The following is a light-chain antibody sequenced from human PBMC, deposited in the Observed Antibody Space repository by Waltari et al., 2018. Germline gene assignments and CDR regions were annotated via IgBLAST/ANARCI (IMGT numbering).Light chain of an antibody. CDR2: EVN. CDR1: GSGGS. Sequence: QSALTQPPSASGSPGQSVTISCTGTGSGGSVSWYQQHPGKAPKLLIYEVNKRPSGVTDRFSGSKSGNTASLTVSGLQAEDEGDYYCSSDAVSNNFYDFGTGTKVTVL. CDR3: SSDAVSNNFYD. J-gene: IGLJ1*01. V-gene: IGLV2-8*01.